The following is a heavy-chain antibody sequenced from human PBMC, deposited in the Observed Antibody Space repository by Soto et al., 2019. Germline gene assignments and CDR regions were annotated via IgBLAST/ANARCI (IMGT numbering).Heavy chain of an antibody. CDR3: ARGYDSSGSGVDY. CDR1: GGSFSGYY. D-gene: IGHD3-22*01. J-gene: IGHJ4*02. V-gene: IGHV4-34*01. Sequence: PSETLSLTCAVYGGSFSGYYWSWIRQPPGKGLEWIGEINHSGGTNYNPSLKSRVTISVDTSKNQFSLKLSSVTAADTAVYYCARGYDSSGSGVDYWGQGTLVTVSS. CDR2: INHSGGT.